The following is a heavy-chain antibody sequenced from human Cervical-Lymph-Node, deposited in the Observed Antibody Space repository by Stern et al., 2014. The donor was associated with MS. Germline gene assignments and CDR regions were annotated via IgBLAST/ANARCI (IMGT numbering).Heavy chain of an antibody. CDR2: IVYDGSNK. Sequence: VQLVESGGGVVQPGRSLRLSCAASGFTFSSYGMHWVRHDPGKGLEWVAFIVYDGSNKYYADSVNGRFTISRDNSKNTLYLQMNSLRAEDTAVYYCARGGGSWGYFDYWGQGTLVTVSS. CDR3: ARGGGSWGYFDY. CDR1: GFTFSSYG. D-gene: IGHD1-26*01. J-gene: IGHJ4*02. V-gene: IGHV3-33*01.